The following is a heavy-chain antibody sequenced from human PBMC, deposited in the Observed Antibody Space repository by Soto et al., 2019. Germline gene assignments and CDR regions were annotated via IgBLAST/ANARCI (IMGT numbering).Heavy chain of an antibody. V-gene: IGHV3-53*04. CDR2: IYSGGST. D-gene: IGHD2-2*01. Sequence: PGGSLRLSCAASGFTVSSNYMSWVRQAPGKGLEWVSVIYSGGSTYYADSVKGRFTISRHNSKNTLYLQMNSLRAEDTAVYYCARGNYQLLSYYYHCADVWGQGPTVTVSS. CDR1: GFTVSSNY. CDR3: ARGNYQLLSYYYHCADV. J-gene: IGHJ6*02.